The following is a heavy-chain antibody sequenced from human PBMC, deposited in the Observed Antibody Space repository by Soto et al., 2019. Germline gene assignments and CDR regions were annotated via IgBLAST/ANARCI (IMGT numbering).Heavy chain of an antibody. CDR1: GYSFTSYW. D-gene: IGHD5-12*01. Sequence: GESLKISCKGSGYSFTSYWIGWVRQMPGKGLEWMGIIYPGDSDTRYSPSFQGQVTISADRSISTAYLQWSSLKASDTAVYYCTTWDIVATIFDYWGQGTLVTVSS. J-gene: IGHJ4*02. CDR2: IYPGDSDT. CDR3: TTWDIVATIFDY. V-gene: IGHV5-51*01.